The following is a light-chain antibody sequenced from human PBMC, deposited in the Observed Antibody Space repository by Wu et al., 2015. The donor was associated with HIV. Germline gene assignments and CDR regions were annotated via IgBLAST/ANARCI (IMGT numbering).Light chain of an antibody. CDR2: DAS. CDR1: QYVGKK. CDR3: QQCNSWPRT. Sequence: EIVMTQSPATLSVSPGQRATLSCRASQYVGKKLAWYQQKFGQAPRLLIHDASTRATGIPARFSGSGSGTEFNLTISSLQSEDFAIYFCQQCNSWPRTFGQGTKLEMK. J-gene: IGKJ1*01. V-gene: IGKV3-15*01.